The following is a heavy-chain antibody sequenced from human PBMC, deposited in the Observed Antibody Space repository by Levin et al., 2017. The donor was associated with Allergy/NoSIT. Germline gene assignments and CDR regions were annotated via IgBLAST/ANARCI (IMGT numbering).Heavy chain of an antibody. V-gene: IGHV4-39*01. CDR2: IYYSGST. Sequence: PSETLSLTCTVSGGSISSSSYYWGWIRQPPGKGLEWIGSIYYSGSTYYNPSLKSRVTISVDTSKNQFSLKLSSVTAADTAVYYCARHLDSRFWSGYYWGYYYGMDVWGQGTTVTVSS. CDR1: GGSISSSSYY. CDR3: ARHLDSRFWSGYYWGYYYGMDV. J-gene: IGHJ6*02. D-gene: IGHD3-3*01.